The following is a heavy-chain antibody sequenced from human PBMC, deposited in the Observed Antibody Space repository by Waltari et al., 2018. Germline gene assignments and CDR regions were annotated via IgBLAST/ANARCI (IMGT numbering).Heavy chain of an antibody. D-gene: IGHD5-12*01. CDR2: IKQDGSEK. V-gene: IGHV3-7*01. J-gene: IGHJ3*02. CDR3: ARDSVADAFDI. CDR1: GFTFSSYW. Sequence: EVQLVESGGGLVQPGGSLRLSCAPSGFTFSSYWLSWVRQAPGKGLEWVANIKQDGSEKYYVDSVKGRFTISRDNAKNSLYLQMNSLRAEDTAVYYCARDSVADAFDIWGQGTMVTVSS.